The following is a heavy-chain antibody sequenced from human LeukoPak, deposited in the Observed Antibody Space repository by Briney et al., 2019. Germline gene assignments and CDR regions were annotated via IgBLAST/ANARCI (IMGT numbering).Heavy chain of an antibody. CDR2: IIPIFGTA. D-gene: IGHD6-19*01. Sequence: GPSVKVSCKASGGTFSSYAISWVRQAPGQGLEWMGGIIPIFGTANYAQKFQGRVTITTDESTSTAYMELSSLRSEDTAVYYWASRGIAVALSALDYWGQGTLVTVSS. CDR1: GGTFSSYA. CDR3: ASRGIAVALSALDY. J-gene: IGHJ4*02. V-gene: IGHV1-69*05.